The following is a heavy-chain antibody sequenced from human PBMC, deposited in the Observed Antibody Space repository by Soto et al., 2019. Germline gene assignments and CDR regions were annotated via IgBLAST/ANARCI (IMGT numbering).Heavy chain of an antibody. J-gene: IGHJ4*02. Sequence: QVHLVQSGVEVKKPGSSVKVSCKASGGTFSSSAISWVRQAPGQGLEWMGGFIPIFGTTNYAQKFQGRVTITADESTSTAYMELSSLRSEDTAVYYCTRDRGRRYNDGRGYYYSAYWGQGTLVTVSS. D-gene: IGHD3-22*01. CDR1: GGTFSSSA. CDR2: FIPIFGTT. V-gene: IGHV1-69*01. CDR3: TRDRGRRYNDGRGYYYSAY.